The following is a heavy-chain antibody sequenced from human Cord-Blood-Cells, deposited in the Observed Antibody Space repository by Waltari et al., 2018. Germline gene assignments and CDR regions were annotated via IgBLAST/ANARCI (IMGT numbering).Heavy chain of an antibody. CDR3: AKAGTTNGKIDY. CDR2: ISPIFGTA. V-gene: IGHV1-69*01. Sequence: QVQLVQSGAEVKTPGSSVKVSCKASGGTLSSYAISWVGQAPGKGLEWMEGISPIFGTANYAQKFQGRVTITADESTSTAYMELSSLRSEDTAVYYCAKAGTTNGKIDYWGQGTLVTVSS. D-gene: IGHD1-7*01. J-gene: IGHJ4*02. CDR1: GGTLSSYA.